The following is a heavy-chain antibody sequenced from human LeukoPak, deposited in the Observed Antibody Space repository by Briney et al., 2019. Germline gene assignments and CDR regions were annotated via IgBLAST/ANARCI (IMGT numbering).Heavy chain of an antibody. Sequence: SETLSLTCTVSGGSISSYYWSWIRQPPGEGLEWIGYIYYSGSTNYDPSLKGRVTISVDTSKNQFSLKLSSVTAADTAVYYCARWVLGSSLSYSAFDIWGQGTMVTVSS. CDR2: IYYSGST. D-gene: IGHD6-13*01. V-gene: IGHV4-59*01. CDR1: GGSISSYY. J-gene: IGHJ3*02. CDR3: ARWVLGSSLSYSAFDI.